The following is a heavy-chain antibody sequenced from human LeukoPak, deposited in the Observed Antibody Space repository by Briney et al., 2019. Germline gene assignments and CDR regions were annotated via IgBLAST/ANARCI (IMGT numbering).Heavy chain of an antibody. CDR3: ARVRRVYYVWGSYSGFDYFDY. CDR2: IYYSGST. Sequence: SETLSLTCTVSGGSISSSSYYWGWIRQPPGKGLEWIGSIYYSGSTYYNPSLKSRVTISVDTSKNQFSLKLSSVTAADTAVYYCARVRRVYYVWGSYSGFDYFDYWGQGTLVTVSS. D-gene: IGHD3-16*01. CDR1: GGSISSSSYY. V-gene: IGHV4-39*01. J-gene: IGHJ4*02.